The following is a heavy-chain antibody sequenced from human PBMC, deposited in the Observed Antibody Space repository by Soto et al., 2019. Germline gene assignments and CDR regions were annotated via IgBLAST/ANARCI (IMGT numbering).Heavy chain of an antibody. Sequence: PGESLKISCKGSGYSSTSYWLGWVRQRPGRGLEWMVLSNPAESETHYSPSFQGQVTISADRSTITAFLQWSTLKASDTAMYYCVRRAEGPPGDGYYYVALDVWGQGTTVTVSS. J-gene: IGHJ6*02. CDR2: SNPAESET. V-gene: IGHV5-51*01. D-gene: IGHD1-26*01. CDR3: VRRAEGPPGDGYYYVALDV. CDR1: GYSSTSYW.